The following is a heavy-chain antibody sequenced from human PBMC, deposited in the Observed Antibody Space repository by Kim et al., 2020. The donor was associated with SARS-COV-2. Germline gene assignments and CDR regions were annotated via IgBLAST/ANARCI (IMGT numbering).Heavy chain of an antibody. Sequence: GGSLRLSCAASGFTFSSYWMSWVRQAPGKGLEWVANIKQDGSEKYYVDSVKGRFTTSRDNAKNSLYLQMNSLRAEDTAVYYCARDGGEMATIPSYLSDYWGQGTLVTVSS. J-gene: IGHJ4*02. CDR3: ARDGGEMATIPSYLSDY. CDR2: IKQDGSEK. V-gene: IGHV3-7*03. CDR1: GFTFSSYW. D-gene: IGHD5-12*01.